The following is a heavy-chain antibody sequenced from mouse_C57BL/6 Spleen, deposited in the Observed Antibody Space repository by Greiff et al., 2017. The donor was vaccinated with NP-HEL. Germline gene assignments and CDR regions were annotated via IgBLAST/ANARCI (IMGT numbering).Heavy chain of an antibody. CDR2: IYPNSGST. D-gene: IGHD2-1*01. V-gene: IGHV1-64*01. CDR3: AKSYGNDFDY. Sequence: QVQLQQPGAELVKPGASVKLSCKASGYTFTSYWMHWVKQRPGQGLEWIGMIYPNSGSTNYNAKFKSKATLTVDTSSSTAYMQLSSLTSEDSAVDYCAKSYGNDFDYWGQGTTLTVSS. CDR1: GYTFTSYW. J-gene: IGHJ2*01.